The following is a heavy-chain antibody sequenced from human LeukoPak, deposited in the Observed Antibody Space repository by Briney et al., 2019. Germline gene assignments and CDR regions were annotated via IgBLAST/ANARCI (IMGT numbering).Heavy chain of an antibody. J-gene: IGHJ5*02. Sequence: SETLSLTCTVSGDSFSSSSYFWAWIRQPPGKGLEWIGNFYYRGRTYDNPSLKSRVTISVDTSKNQFSLKLSSVTAADTAVYYCARLRAAAGPYNWFDPWGQGTLVTVSS. CDR3: ARLRAAAGPYNWFDP. CDR1: GDSFSSSSYF. CDR2: FYYRGRT. V-gene: IGHV4-39*07. D-gene: IGHD6-13*01.